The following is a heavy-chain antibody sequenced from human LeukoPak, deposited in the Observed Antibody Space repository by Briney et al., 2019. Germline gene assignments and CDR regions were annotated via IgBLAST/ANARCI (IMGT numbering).Heavy chain of an antibody. Sequence: SETLSLTCTVSGGSISNYYWSWIRQPAWKGLEWIGYIYYSGSTNYNPSLRSRVTISVDTSKNQFSLKLSSVTAADTAVYYCARGEYSYGFDYWGQGTLVTVSS. V-gene: IGHV4-59*01. CDR2: IYYSGST. CDR1: GGSISNYY. J-gene: IGHJ4*02. CDR3: ARGEYSYGFDY. D-gene: IGHD5-18*01.